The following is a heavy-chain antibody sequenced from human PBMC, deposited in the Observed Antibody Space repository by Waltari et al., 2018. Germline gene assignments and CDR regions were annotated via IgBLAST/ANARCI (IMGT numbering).Heavy chain of an antibody. D-gene: IGHD3-22*01. CDR2: INAGNGNT. V-gene: IGHV1-3*01. CDR1: GYTFTSYA. CDR3: ARVGYYYDSSGYYYYFDY. J-gene: IGHJ4*02. Sequence: QVQLVQSGAEVKKPGASVKVSCKASGYTFTSYAMHWVRQAPGQRLEWMGWINAGNGNTKYSQKFQGRVTITRDTSASTAYMELSSLRSEDTAVYYCARVGYYYDSSGYYYYFDYWGQGTLVTVSS.